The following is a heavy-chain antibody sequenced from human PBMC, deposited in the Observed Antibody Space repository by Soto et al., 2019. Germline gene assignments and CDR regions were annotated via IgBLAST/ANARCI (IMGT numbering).Heavy chain of an antibody. Sequence: PSETLSLTCAVYGGSFSGYYWSWIRQPPGKGLEWIGEINHSGSTNYNPSLKSRVTISVDTSKNQFSLKLSSVTAADTAVYYCASRVTMVRGNYMDVWGKGTTVTVS. CDR1: GGSFSGYY. J-gene: IGHJ6*03. V-gene: IGHV4-34*01. CDR3: ASRVTMVRGNYMDV. D-gene: IGHD3-10*01. CDR2: INHSGST.